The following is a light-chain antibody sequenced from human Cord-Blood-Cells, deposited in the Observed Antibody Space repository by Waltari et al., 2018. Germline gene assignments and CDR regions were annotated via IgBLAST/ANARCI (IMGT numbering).Light chain of an antibody. CDR2: EGS. J-gene: IGLJ2*01. V-gene: IGLV2-23*01. CDR1: SSDVGRYNL. CDR3: CSYAGSSTHVV. Sequence: QSALTQPASVSGSPGPSITISCTGTSSDVGRYNLVSWYQQHPGKAPKLLIYEGSKRTSGVSNRFSGSKSGNTASLTISGLQAEDEADYYCCSYAGSSTHVVFGGGTKLTVL.